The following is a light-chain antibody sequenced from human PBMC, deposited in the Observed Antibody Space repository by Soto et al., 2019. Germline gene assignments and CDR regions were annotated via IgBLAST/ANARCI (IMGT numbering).Light chain of an antibody. CDR3: SSFAGNHNLV. CDR1: SSDVGGYNY. J-gene: IGLJ2*01. Sequence: QSALTQPPSASGSTGQAVTISCTGTSSDVGGYNYVSWYQQHPGQAPKLMISEVSKRPTGVPDRFSGSKSGNTASLTVSGFQAEDEADYYCSSFAGNHNLVFGGGTKRTVL. V-gene: IGLV2-8*01. CDR2: EVS.